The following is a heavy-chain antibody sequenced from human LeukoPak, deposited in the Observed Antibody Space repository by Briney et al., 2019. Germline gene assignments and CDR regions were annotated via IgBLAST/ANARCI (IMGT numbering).Heavy chain of an antibody. J-gene: IGHJ6*01. V-gene: IGHV3-23*01. D-gene: IGHD1-26*01. Sequence: GGSLTLSCAASGFTISGFAMIWVRRTPGQGLVWVSGISGSGDNTLYADSVKGRFTISRDNSKNTLYLEMNSLRAEDTAIYYCAKMKGHPLPKYYMDVWGQGTTVTVSS. CDR3: AKMKGHPLPKYYMDV. CDR2: ISGSGDNT. CDR1: GFTISGFA.